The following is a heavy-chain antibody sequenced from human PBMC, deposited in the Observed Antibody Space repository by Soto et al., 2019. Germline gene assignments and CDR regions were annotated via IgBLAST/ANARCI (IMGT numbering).Heavy chain of an antibody. Sequence: ESLTISGKGAGYSYINYWIGWVRQMPGKGLEWMGIIYPGDSDTRYSPSFQGQVTFSADKSITTAYLQWSSLKASDTAMYYCVRQFGENWGQGTLVTVSS. CDR1: GYSYINYW. CDR3: VRQFGEN. V-gene: IGHV5-51*01. J-gene: IGHJ4*02. D-gene: IGHD3-16*01. CDR2: IYPGDSDT.